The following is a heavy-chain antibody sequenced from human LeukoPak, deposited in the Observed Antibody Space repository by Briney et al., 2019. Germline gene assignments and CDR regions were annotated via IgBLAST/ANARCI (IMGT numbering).Heavy chain of an antibody. CDR1: GYAFTSYY. V-gene: IGHV1-46*01. CDR3: ARVREQRGGFNAFDI. D-gene: IGHD1/OR15-1a*01. J-gene: IGHJ3*02. Sequence: ASVKVSCKASGYAFTSYYMHWVRQAPGQGLEWMGIISPSGGSTRYAQKFQGRVIMTRDTSTSTAYMELSSLRSEDTAVYYCARVREQRGGFNAFDIWGQGTMVTVSS. CDR2: ISPSGGST.